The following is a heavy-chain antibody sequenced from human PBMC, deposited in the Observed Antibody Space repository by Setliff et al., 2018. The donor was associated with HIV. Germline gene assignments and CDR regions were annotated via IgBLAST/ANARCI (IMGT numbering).Heavy chain of an antibody. V-gene: IGHV4-34*01. CDR1: GGSFNGYY. Sequence: SETLSLTCPVYGGSFNGYYWSWIRQPPWKGLEWIGEINHSGSTNYNPSLKSRVTMSVDKSKTQFSLRLSSVTAADTAVYYCAGARRAGSGPKYFQHWGQGTLVTVSS. CDR2: INHSGST. CDR3: AGARRAGSGPKYFQH. D-gene: IGHD2-15*01. J-gene: IGHJ1*01.